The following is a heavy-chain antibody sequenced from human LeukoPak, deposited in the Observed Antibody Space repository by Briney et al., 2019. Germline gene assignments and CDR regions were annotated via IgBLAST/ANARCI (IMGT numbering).Heavy chain of an antibody. Sequence: GASVKVSCKASGYTFTSYDINWVRQATGQGLEWMGWMNPNSGNTGYAQKFQGRVTMTRNTSISTAYMELSSLRSGDTAVYYCARGLYCSGGSCYGWFDPWGQGTLVTVSS. CDR2: MNPNSGNT. J-gene: IGHJ5*02. CDR3: ARGLYCSGGSCYGWFDP. CDR1: GYTFTSYD. V-gene: IGHV1-8*01. D-gene: IGHD2-15*01.